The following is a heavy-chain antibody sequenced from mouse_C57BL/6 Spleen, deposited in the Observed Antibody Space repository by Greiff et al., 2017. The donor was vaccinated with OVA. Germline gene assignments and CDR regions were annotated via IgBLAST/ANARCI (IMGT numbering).Heavy chain of an antibody. CDR2: IDPENGDT. V-gene: IGHV14-4*01. CDR3: TTFYCYGPFAY. Sequence: EVQLQQSGAELVRPGASVKLSCTASGFNIKDDYMHWVKQRPEQGLEWIGWIDPENGDTEYASKFQGKATITADTSSNTAYLQLSSLTSEDPAVYYCTTFYCYGPFAYWGQGTLVTVSA. J-gene: IGHJ3*01. D-gene: IGHD1-1*01. CDR1: GFNIKDDY.